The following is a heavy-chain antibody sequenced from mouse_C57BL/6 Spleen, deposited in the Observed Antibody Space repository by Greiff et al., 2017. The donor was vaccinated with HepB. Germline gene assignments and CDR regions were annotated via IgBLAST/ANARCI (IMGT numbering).Heavy chain of an antibody. V-gene: IGHV1-42*01. CDR3: ARDYGSSRRTYYFDY. CDR2: INPSTGGT. Sequence: VQLQQSGPELVKPGASVKISCKASGYSFTGYYMNWVKQSPEKSLEWIGEINPSTGGTTYNQKFKAKATLTVDKSSSTAYMQLKSLTSEDSAVYYCARDYGSSRRTYYFDYWGQGTTLTVSS. CDR1: GYSFTGYY. J-gene: IGHJ2*01. D-gene: IGHD1-1*01.